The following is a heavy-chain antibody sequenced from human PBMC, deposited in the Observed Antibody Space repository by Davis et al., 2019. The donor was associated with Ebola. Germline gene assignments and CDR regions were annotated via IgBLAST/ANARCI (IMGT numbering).Heavy chain of an antibody. V-gene: IGHV3-30*04. CDR3: ARVLAARPWYFDL. CDR2: ISYDGSNK. Sequence: GEPLKTSCAASGFTFSSYAMHWVRQAPGKGLEWVAVISYDGSNKYYADSVKGRFTISRDNAKNTLYLQMNSLRAEDTAVYYCARVLAARPWYFDLWGRGTLVTVSS. CDR1: GFTFSSYA. J-gene: IGHJ2*01. D-gene: IGHD6-6*01.